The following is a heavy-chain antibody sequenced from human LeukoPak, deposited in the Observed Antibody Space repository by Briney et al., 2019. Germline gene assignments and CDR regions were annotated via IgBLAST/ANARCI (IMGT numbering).Heavy chain of an antibody. V-gene: IGHV5-51*01. D-gene: IGHD1-14*01. J-gene: IGHJ6*03. Sequence: GESLKISGKGSGYSFTSYWIGWVRQIPGKGLEWMGIIYPGDSDTRYSASFEGQVYISADKSISTAYLQWSSMKASDNAMYYCARGPKNPEAEMDVWGKGTTVTVS. CDR1: GYSFTSYW. CDR3: ARGPKNPEAEMDV. CDR2: IYPGDSDT.